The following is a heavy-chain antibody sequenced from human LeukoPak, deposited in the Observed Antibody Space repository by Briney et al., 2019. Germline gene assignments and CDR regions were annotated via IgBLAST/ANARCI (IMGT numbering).Heavy chain of an antibody. J-gene: IGHJ4*02. CDR2: ISRSSSYR. CDR1: GFTFSFYD. Sequence: GWSLRLSCTTSGFTFSFYDMAWVRQAPGKGLEFVSSISRSSSYRFSAGSVSGRFFISRDDATTPLFLAMTSLSGEDTAIYYCARIGPRPDVYNSFDYWGQGTLVTVSS. V-gene: IGHV3-21*04. CDR3: ARIGPRPDVYNSFDY. D-gene: IGHD5-24*01.